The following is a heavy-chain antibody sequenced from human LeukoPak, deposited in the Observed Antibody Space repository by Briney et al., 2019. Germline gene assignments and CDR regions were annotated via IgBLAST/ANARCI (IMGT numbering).Heavy chain of an antibody. J-gene: IGHJ4*02. CDR2: IRQDAGEK. Sequence: AGGSLRLSCAASGFTFSTYWMSWVRQAPGKGLEWVANIRQDAGEKYYVDSVKGRFTTSRDNAKNSLYLQMNSLRAEDTAVYYCARYWNGGNYDYWGQGTLVTVSS. CDR3: ARYWNGGNYDY. CDR1: GFTFSTYW. V-gene: IGHV3-7*04. D-gene: IGHD1-1*01.